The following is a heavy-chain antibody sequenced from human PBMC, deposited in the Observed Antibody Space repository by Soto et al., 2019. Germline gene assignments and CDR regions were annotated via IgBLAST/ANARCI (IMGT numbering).Heavy chain of an antibody. V-gene: IGHV3-30*03. CDR2: ISNDGSKE. D-gene: IGHD3-10*01. CDR3: ARDGHGSGRYYSRAPSFDF. CDR1: GFTFSSYG. Sequence: QVPLVESGGGVVQPGRSLRLSCAASGFTFSSYGMHWVRQAPGKGLEWVAVISNDGSKEYYADSVKGRFTISRDNSKNTLYLQMNSLRRDDTAVYYCARDGHGSGRYYSRAPSFDFWGQGTLVTVSS. J-gene: IGHJ4*02.